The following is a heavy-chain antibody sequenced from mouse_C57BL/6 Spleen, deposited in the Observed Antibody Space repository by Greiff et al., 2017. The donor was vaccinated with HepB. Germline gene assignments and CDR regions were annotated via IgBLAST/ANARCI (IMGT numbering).Heavy chain of an antibody. Sequence: EVMLVESGGGLVKPGGSLKLSCAASGFTFSSYAMSWVRQTPEKRLEWVATISDGGSYTYYPDNVKGRFTISRDNAKNNLYLQMSHLKSEDTAMYYCARENFPYYYFDYWGQGTTLTVSS. CDR1: GFTFSSYA. CDR3: ARENFPYYYFDY. J-gene: IGHJ2*01. D-gene: IGHD2-10*01. V-gene: IGHV5-4*01. CDR2: ISDGGSYT.